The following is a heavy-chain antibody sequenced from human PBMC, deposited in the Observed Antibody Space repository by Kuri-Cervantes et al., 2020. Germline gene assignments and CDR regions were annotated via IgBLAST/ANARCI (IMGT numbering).Heavy chain of an antibody. CDR1: GFTFSSYS. J-gene: IGHJ6*02. V-gene: IGHV3-30*03. CDR3: AREPYYDILTGYYLGYYGMDV. Sequence: GESLKISCAASGFTFSSYSMNWVRQAPGKGLEWVAVISYDGSNKYYADSVKGRFTISRDNSKNTLYLQMNSLRAEDTAVYYCAREPYYDILTGYYLGYYGMDVWGQGTTVTVSS. D-gene: IGHD3-9*01. CDR2: ISYDGSNK.